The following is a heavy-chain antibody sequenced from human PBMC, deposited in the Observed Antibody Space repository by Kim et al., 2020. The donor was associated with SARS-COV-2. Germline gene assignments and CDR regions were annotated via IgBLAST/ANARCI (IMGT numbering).Heavy chain of an antibody. Sequence: GGSLRLSCAASGFTFSSYSMNWVRQAPGKGLEWVSYISSSSSTIYYADSVKGRFTIPRDNAKNSLYLQMNSLRDEDTAVYYCARPEYNWNDENDFDIWSQVTMVTVSS. CDR2: ISSSSSTI. CDR1: GFTFSSYS. V-gene: IGHV3-48*02. J-gene: IGHJ3*02. D-gene: IGHD1-1*01. CDR3: ARPEYNWNDENDFDI.